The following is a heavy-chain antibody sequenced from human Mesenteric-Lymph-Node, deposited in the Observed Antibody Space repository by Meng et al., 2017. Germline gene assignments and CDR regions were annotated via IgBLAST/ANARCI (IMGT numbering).Heavy chain of an antibody. CDR1: GDSISSYY. CDR2: IYSSGNT. D-gene: IGHD1-26*01. J-gene: IGHJ5*02. V-gene: IGHV4-4*07. CDR3: ARGHPRMSGSYGWFDP. Sequence: LPISGAGLVMPSESLSLTCPVSGDSISSYYWSWIRHPAGKGLELIGRIYSSGNTNYNPSLKSRVTMSVDTSKNQFSLKLNSVTAADTAVYYCARGHPRMSGSYGWFDPWGQGTLVTVSS.